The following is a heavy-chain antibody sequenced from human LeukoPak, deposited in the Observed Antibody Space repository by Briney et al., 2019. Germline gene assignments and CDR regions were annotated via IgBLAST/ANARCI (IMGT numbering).Heavy chain of an antibody. CDR2: IKQDGSEK. J-gene: IGHJ5*02. CDR3: TSHIPVMGTS. Sequence: PGGSLRLSCVASGFSFSKYWMSWVRQTPGKGLEWVANIKQDGSEKYYVDSVKGRFTISRDNAKNSLYLQMNSLRAEDTAMYYCTSHIPVMGTSWGQGALVTVSS. D-gene: IGHD2-15*01. CDR1: GFSFSKYW. V-gene: IGHV3-7*03.